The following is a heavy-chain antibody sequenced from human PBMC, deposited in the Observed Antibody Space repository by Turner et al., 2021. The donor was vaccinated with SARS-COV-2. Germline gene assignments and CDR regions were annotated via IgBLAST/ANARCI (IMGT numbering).Heavy chain of an antibody. Sequence: EVQLLESGGGLVQPGESLRLSCAASGFTFSSYAMNWVRQAPGKGLEWVSVISGSGGGTHYADSVKGRFTISRDNSKNTLYLQMDSLRAEDTAVYYCAKDLRGITYYYGSGTYEVIDYWGQGTLVTVSS. CDR2: ISGSGGGT. V-gene: IGHV3-23*01. D-gene: IGHD3-10*01. CDR3: AKDLRGITYYYGSGTYEVIDY. CDR1: GFTFSSYA. J-gene: IGHJ4*02.